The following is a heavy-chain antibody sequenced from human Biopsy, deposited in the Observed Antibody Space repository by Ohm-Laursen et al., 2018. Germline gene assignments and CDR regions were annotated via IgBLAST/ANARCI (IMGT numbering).Heavy chain of an antibody. CDR2: IDSSAAST. CDR3: ASDLNGDPSAFDY. V-gene: IGHV3-53*01. CDR1: KFTVSSNY. J-gene: IGHJ4*02. Sequence: GSLRLSCTALKFTVSSNYMTWVRQAPGKGLDWVSSIDSSAASTFYADSVKGRFTISRDNSKNTLFLQMNSLRAADTAIYYCASDLNGDPSAFDYWDQGTPVTVSS. D-gene: IGHD4-17*01.